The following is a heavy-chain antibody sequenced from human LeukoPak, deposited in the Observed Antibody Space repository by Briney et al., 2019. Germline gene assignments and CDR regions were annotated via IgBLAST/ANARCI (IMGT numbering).Heavy chain of an antibody. D-gene: IGHD3-9*01. CDR3: ATLRYFDWLLGY. V-gene: IGHV3-23*01. Sequence: GGSLRLSCAASGFTFSSYAMSWVRQAPGKGLEWVSAISGSGGSTYYADSVKGRFTISRDNSKNTLYLQMNSLRAEDTAVYYCATLRYFDWLLGYWGQGTLVTVSS. CDR1: GFTFSSYA. CDR2: ISGSGGST. J-gene: IGHJ4*02.